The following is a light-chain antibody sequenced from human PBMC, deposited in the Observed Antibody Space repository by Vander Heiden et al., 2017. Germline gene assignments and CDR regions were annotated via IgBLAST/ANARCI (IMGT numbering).Light chain of an antibody. Sequence: QSPLTQPPSASGSPGQSVTISCTGTSSDVGGYNYVSWYQQHPGKAPKVVIYEVSQRPSGVPDRFSGSKSANTASLTVSGLQAKDEADYYCSSFAGFNNYVFGTGTKVTVL. J-gene: IGLJ1*01. CDR2: EVS. CDR3: SSFAGFNNYV. CDR1: SSDVGGYNY. V-gene: IGLV2-8*01.